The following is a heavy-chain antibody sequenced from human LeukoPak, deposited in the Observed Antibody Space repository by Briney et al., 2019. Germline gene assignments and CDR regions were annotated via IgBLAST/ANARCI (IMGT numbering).Heavy chain of an antibody. CDR2: ISGSGGST. Sequence: GGSLRLSCAASGFTFSSYGMSWVRQAPGKGLEWVSAISGSGGSTYYADSVKGRFTISRDNAKNSLYLQMNSLRAEDTAVYYCARRGIAENYFDYWGQGTLVTVSS. V-gene: IGHV3-23*01. D-gene: IGHD6-13*01. CDR1: GFTFSSYG. CDR3: ARRGIAENYFDY. J-gene: IGHJ4*02.